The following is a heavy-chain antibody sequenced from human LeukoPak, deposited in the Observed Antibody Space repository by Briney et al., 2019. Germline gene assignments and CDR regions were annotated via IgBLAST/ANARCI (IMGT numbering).Heavy chain of an antibody. CDR2: IVVGSGNT. D-gene: IGHD5-12*01. Sequence: SVKVSCKASGFTFISSAVQWVRQARGQRLEWIGWIVVGSGNTNYAQKFQERVTITRDMSTSTAYMELSSLRSEDTAVYYCAAERGYSGYDDGDRYFDYWGQGTLVTVSS. J-gene: IGHJ4*02. V-gene: IGHV1-58*01. CDR3: AAERGYSGYDDGDRYFDY. CDR1: GFTFISSA.